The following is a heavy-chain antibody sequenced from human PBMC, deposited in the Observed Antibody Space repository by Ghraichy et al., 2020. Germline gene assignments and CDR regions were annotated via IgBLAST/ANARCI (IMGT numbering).Heavy chain of an antibody. CDR3: ARGRVAAAATYYYYGLDV. Sequence: ASVKVSCKASGYTFTSYDINWVRQATGQGLEWMGWMNPNSGNTGYAQKFQGRVTMTRNTSISTAYMELSSLRSEDTAVYYCARGRVAAAATYYYYGLDVWGQGTTVTVSS. CDR1: GYTFTSYD. J-gene: IGHJ6*02. D-gene: IGHD6-13*01. CDR2: MNPNSGNT. V-gene: IGHV1-8*01.